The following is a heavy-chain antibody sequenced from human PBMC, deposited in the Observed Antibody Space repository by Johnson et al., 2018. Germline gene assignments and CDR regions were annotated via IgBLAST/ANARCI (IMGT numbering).Heavy chain of an antibody. CDR1: GFTVSSNY. D-gene: IGHD3-16*01. Sequence: VQLVQSGGGVVQPGRSLRLSCAASGFTVSSNYMSWVRQAPGKGLEWVSVIYSGGSTYYADSVKGRFTISRDNSKNTLYLQMNSLRAEDTAVYYCARGGGYDYYYYMDVWGKGTTVTVSS. CDR2: IYSGGST. CDR3: ARGGGYDYYYYMDV. V-gene: IGHV3-66*02. J-gene: IGHJ6*03.